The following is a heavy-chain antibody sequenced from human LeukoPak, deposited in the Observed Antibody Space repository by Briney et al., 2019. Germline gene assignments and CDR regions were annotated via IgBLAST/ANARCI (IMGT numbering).Heavy chain of an antibody. CDR3: ARDRAVTTNFDY. CDR1: GVPISRSSYY. CDR2: IYYSGGT. J-gene: IGHJ4*02. V-gene: IGHV4-39*07. Sequence: SETLSLPCTVSGVPISRSSYYWGWLRQPPGKGRRWIASIYYSGGTYYNPSLKSRVTIPVDTSKNQCSLKLSSVTAADTAVYYCARDRAVTTNFDYWGQGTLVTVSS. D-gene: IGHD4-17*01.